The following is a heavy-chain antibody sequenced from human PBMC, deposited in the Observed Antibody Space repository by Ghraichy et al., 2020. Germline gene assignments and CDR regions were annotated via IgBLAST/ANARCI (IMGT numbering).Heavy chain of an antibody. V-gene: IGHV1-18*01. D-gene: IGHD4-23*01. Sequence: ASVKVSCKASGYTFTSYGISWVRQAPGQGLEWMGWISAYNGNTNYAQKLQGRVTMTTDTSTSTAYMELRSLRSDDTAVYYCARDSGGDPYGGSYFDLWGRGTLVTVSS. CDR3: ARDSGGDPYGGSYFDL. J-gene: IGHJ2*01. CDR2: ISAYNGNT. CDR1: GYTFTSYG.